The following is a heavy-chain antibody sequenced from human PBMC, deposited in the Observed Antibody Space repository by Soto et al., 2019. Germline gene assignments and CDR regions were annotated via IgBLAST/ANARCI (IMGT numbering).Heavy chain of an antibody. J-gene: IGHJ6*02. CDR1: GGTFSSYA. D-gene: IGHD6-19*01. Sequence: SVKVSCKASGGTFSSYAISWVRQAPGQGLEWMGGIIPIFGTANYAQKFQGRVTITADESTSTAYMELSSLRSEDTAVYYCACVAGTHYYYYGMDVWGQGTTVTVSS. V-gene: IGHV1-69*13. CDR3: ACVAGTHYYYYGMDV. CDR2: IIPIFGTA.